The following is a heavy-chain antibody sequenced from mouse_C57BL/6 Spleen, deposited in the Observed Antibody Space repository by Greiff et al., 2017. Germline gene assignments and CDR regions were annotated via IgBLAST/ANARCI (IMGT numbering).Heavy chain of an antibody. V-gene: IGHV5-12*01. CDR2: ISNGGGST. CDR1: GFTFSDYY. D-gene: IGHD1-1*01. J-gene: IGHJ4*01. Sequence: EVHLVESGGGLVQPGGSLQLSCAASGFTFSDYYMYWVRQTPEKRLEWVAYISNGGGSTYYPDTVKGRFTISRDNAKNTLYLQMSRLKSEDTAMYYCARGATVVATDAMDYWGQGTSVTVSS. CDR3: ARGATVVATDAMDY.